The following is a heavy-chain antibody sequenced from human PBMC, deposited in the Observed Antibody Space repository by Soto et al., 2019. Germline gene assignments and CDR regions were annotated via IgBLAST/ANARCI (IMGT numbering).Heavy chain of an antibody. D-gene: IGHD4-4*01. CDR1: GFTFSSYG. CDR3: ATIHDYSNYEGSMDYYYGMDV. J-gene: IGHJ6*02. Sequence: GGSLRLSCAASGFTFSSYGMHWVRQAPGKGLEWVAVIWYDGSNKYYADSVKGRFTISRDNSKNTLYLQMNSLRAEDTAVYYCATIHDYSNYEGSMDYYYGMDVWGQGTTVTVSS. V-gene: IGHV3-33*01. CDR2: IWYDGSNK.